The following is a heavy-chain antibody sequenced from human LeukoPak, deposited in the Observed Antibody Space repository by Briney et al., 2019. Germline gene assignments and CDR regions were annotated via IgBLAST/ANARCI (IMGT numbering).Heavy chain of an antibody. CDR2: ISYSGST. CDR3: ARVGRGDHTWGSYYYDH. Sequence: SETLSLTCTVSGDSISSYHWSWIRQPPGKGLKWIGYISYSGSTNYNPSLKSRVTISVDTSKNQFSLKLSSVTAADTAVYYCARVGRGDHTWGSYYYDHWGQGTLVTVSS. CDR1: GDSISSYH. D-gene: IGHD3-16*01. V-gene: IGHV4-59*01. J-gene: IGHJ4*02.